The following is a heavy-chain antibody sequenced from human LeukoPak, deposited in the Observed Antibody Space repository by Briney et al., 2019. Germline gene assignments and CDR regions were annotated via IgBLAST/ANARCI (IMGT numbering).Heavy chain of an antibody. Sequence: GGSLRLSCAASGFTFDAYAMHWVRQAPGKGLEWVSLISGDVVSKYYADSVKGRFTISRDNSKNSLHLQMNSLRTEDTALYYCVKDSYDYSNPWGQGTLVTVSS. CDR3: VKDSYDYSNP. J-gene: IGHJ5*02. CDR1: GFTFDAYA. D-gene: IGHD4-11*01. CDR2: ISGDVVSK. V-gene: IGHV3-43*02.